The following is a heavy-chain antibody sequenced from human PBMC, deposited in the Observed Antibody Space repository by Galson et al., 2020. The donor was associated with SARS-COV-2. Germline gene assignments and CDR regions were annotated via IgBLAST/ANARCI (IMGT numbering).Heavy chain of an antibody. CDR1: GYTLTELS. CDR3: ATGPPYCSSTSGYSNWFDP. J-gene: IGHJ5*02. CDR2: FDPEAGET. Sequence: ASVTVSCKVSGYTLTELSMHWVRQAPGKGLEWMGGFDPEAGETIYAQKFQGRVTMTEDTSTDTAYMELSSLRSEDTAVYYCATGPPYCSSTSGYSNWFDPGGQGTLVTVSS. V-gene: IGHV1-24*01. D-gene: IGHD2-2*01.